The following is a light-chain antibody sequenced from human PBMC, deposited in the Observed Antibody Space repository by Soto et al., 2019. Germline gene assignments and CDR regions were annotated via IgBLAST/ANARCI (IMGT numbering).Light chain of an antibody. J-gene: IGKJ1*01. CDR3: QQYNNWPRT. V-gene: IGKV3-15*01. Sequence: DKVMTQSPATLSVAPGERATLSCRASQSISTFLAWYQQKPGQAPRLLIYGASTRATGIPARFSGSGSGTEFTLTISSLQSEDFAVYYCQQYNNWPRTFGQGTKVDIK. CDR1: QSISTF. CDR2: GAS.